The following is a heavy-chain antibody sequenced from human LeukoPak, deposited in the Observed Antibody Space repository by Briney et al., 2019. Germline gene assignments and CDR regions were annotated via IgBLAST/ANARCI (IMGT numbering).Heavy chain of an antibody. Sequence: GALRLSCAASGFTFSSYSMNWVRQTPGKGLEWVSYISSSGSTIYYADSVKGRFTISRDNAKNSLYLQMNSLRAEDTAVYYCASPSYPRYCSGGSCYPGRLDYWGQGTLVTVSS. D-gene: IGHD2-15*01. J-gene: IGHJ4*02. CDR3: ASPSYPRYCSGGSCYPGRLDY. CDR2: ISSSGSTI. V-gene: IGHV3-48*04. CDR1: GFTFSSYS.